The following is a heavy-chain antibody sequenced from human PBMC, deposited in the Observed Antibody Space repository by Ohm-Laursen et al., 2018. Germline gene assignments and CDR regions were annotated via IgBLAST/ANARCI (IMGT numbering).Heavy chain of an antibody. CDR2: ISAYNGNT. D-gene: IGHD3-22*01. Sequence: GASVKVSCKASGYTFTSYGISWVRQAPGQGLEWMGWISAYNGNTNYAQKLQGRVTMTTDTSTSTAYMELRSLRSDDTAVYYCARERYYYDSSGPLDYWGQGTLVTVSS. CDR3: ARERYYYDSSGPLDY. V-gene: IGHV1-18*01. CDR1: GYTFTSYG. J-gene: IGHJ4*02.